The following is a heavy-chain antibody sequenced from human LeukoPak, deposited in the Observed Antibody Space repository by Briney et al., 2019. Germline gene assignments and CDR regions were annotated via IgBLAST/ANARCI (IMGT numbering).Heavy chain of an antibody. Sequence: PSETLSLTCSVSGGSVTSGISHWGWIRQSPGKGLEWIGSVYFDGGTHYNPSLQSRDTISIDTSKNQFSLGLSYVTAADTALYYCAREHYYDGRGRFDPWGQGTLVSVSS. CDR3: AREHYYDGRGRFDP. D-gene: IGHD3-16*01. V-gene: IGHV4-39*07. J-gene: IGHJ5*02. CDR1: GGSVTSGISH. CDR2: VYFDGGT.